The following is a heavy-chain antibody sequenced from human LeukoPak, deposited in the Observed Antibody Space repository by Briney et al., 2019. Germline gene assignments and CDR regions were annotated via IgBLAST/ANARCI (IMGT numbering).Heavy chain of an antibody. CDR1: GGSFSGYY. CDR2: INHSGST. Sequence: SETLSLTCAVYGGSFSGYYWSWIRQPPGKGLEWIGEINHSGSTNYNPSLKSRVTISVDTSKNQFSLKLSSVTAADTAVYYCARRAPIAAADAFDIWGQGTMVTVSS. V-gene: IGHV4-34*01. D-gene: IGHD6-13*01. J-gene: IGHJ3*02. CDR3: ARRAPIAAADAFDI.